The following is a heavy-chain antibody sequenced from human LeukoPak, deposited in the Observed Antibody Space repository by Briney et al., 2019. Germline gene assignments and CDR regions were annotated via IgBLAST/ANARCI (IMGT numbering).Heavy chain of an antibody. V-gene: IGHV1-8*02. D-gene: IGHD2-8*01. J-gene: IGHJ4*02. CDR1: GYTFTSYY. Sequence: GASVKVSCKASGYTFTSYYMHWVRQAPGQGLEWMGWMNPNSGNTGYAQKFQGRVTMTRNTSISTAYMELSSLRSEDTAVYYCARGKMVYVPDYWGQGTLVTVSS. CDR2: MNPNSGNT. CDR3: ARGKMVYVPDY.